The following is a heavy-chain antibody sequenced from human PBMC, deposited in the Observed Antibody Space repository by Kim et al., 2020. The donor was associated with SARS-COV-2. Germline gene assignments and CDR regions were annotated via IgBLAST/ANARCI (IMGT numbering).Heavy chain of an antibody. CDR2: IFYSGNT. CDR1: SDSFSAYY. CDR3: ARSEGRASLQHFDY. J-gene: IGHJ4*02. D-gene: IGHD3-3*02. Sequence: SETLSLTCTVSSDSFSAYYWSWIRQFPGKGLEWIGYIFYSGNTNYSPSLKSRVTISWDTSRSQFSLDLTSVTEADTAVYYCARSEGRASLQHFDYWGQG. V-gene: IGHV4-59*01.